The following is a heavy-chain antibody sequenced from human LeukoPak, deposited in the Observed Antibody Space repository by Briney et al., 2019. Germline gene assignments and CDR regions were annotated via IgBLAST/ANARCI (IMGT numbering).Heavy chain of an antibody. Sequence: ASVKVSCKASGGTFSSYAISWVRQAPGQGLEWMGGIIPIFGTANYAQKFQGRVTITTDESTSTAYMELSSLRSEDTAVYYCARDAVSTGIAARTTPTPWYYYYMDVWGKGTTVTVSS. CDR3: ARDAVSTGIAARTTPTPWYYYYMDV. CDR1: GGTFSSYA. D-gene: IGHD6-6*01. V-gene: IGHV1-69*05. J-gene: IGHJ6*03. CDR2: IIPIFGTA.